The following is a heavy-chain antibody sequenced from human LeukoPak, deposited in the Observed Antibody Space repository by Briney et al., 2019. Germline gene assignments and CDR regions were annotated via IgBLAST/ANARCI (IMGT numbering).Heavy chain of an antibody. CDR2: VNTDGDST. CDR1: GFDFSDYW. V-gene: IGHV3-74*01. Sequence: GGSLRLSCAASGFDFSDYWMHWVRQAPAKGPVWVSRVNTDGDSTIYADFVEGRFAISRDNAKSTLYLRMRTLRAEDTAVYYCARTRGNAFDIWGLGTLVTVSS. CDR3: ARTRGNAFDI. D-gene: IGHD3-10*01. J-gene: IGHJ3*02.